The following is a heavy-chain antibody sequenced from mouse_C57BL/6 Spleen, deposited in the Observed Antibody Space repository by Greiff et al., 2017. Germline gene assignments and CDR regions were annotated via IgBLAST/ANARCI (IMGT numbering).Heavy chain of an antibody. CDR2: IYPGDGDA. J-gene: IGHJ2*01. V-gene: IGHV1-80*01. CDR1: GSAFSSYW. Sequence: QVQLQQSGAELVKPGASVKISCKASGSAFSSYWLHLVKQRPGTGLEWIGPIYPGDGDATYHGKFKGKATLTADKSSSTAYMQLSSLTSEDSAVYFCARSGDSNYYFDYWGKGTTLTVSS. D-gene: IGHD2-5*01. CDR3: ARSGDSNYYFDY.